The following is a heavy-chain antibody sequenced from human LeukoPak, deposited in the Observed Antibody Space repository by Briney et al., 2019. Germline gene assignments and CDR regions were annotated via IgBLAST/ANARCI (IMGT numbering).Heavy chain of an antibody. D-gene: IGHD4-23*01. CDR1: GVTVSSNY. CDR3: ARASVVPLDY. J-gene: IGHJ4*02. V-gene: IGHV3-66*01. Sequence: GGSLRLSCAASGVTVSSNYMSWVRQAPGKGLEWVSVIYSGGSTYYADSVKGRFTISRDNSKNTLYLQMNSLRAEDTAVYYCARASVVPLDYWGQGTLVTVSS. CDR2: IYSGGST.